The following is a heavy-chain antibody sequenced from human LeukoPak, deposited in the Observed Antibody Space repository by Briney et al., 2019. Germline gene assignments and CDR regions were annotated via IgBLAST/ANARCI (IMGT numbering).Heavy chain of an antibody. J-gene: IGHJ4*02. CDR2: IKPDGSEK. D-gene: IGHD6-13*01. V-gene: IGHV3-7*01. Sequence: PAGSLRLSCAASGFTFSSYWMSWVRQAPGKGLEWVANIKPDGSEKYYVDSVKGRFTISRDNAKKSLYLQMNSLRAEDTAVYYCASGIAAAHYLNPIFNYWGQGTLVTVSS. CDR1: GFTFSSYW. CDR3: ASGIAAAHYLNPIFNY.